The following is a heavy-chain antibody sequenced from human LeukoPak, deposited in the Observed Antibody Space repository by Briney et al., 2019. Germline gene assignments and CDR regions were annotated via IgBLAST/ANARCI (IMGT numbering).Heavy chain of an antibody. V-gene: IGHV3-9*01. D-gene: IGHD3-10*01. Sequence: GRSLRLSCAASGFTFDDYAMHWVRQAPGKGLEWVSGISRNSGYLDYAGSVKGRFTISRDNAKNSLYLQMNSLRVEDTALYYCAKDHRFGELSNYFDYWGQGTLVTVSS. CDR3: AKDHRFGELSNYFDY. J-gene: IGHJ4*02. CDR2: ISRNSGYL. CDR1: GFTFDDYA.